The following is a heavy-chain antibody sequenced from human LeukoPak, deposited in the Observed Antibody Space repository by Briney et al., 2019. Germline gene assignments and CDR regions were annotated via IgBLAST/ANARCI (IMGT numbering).Heavy chain of an antibody. CDR1: GFTFSSYA. J-gene: IGHJ4*02. CDR2: SSGDGGDT. CDR3: GKSGSRDWDYFDY. V-gene: IGHV3-23*01. Sequence: TGGSLRLSCAASGFTFSSYAMNGVRQARGKVREWVSTSSGDGGDTHYADSVRGRFTISRANSKNTMFMQMNSMRAEDTAVYYCGKSGSRDWDYFDYWGQGTLVTASS. D-gene: IGHD6-19*01.